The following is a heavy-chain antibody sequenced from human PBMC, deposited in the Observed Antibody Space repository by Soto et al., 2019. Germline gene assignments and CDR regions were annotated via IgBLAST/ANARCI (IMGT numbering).Heavy chain of an antibody. CDR3: ARGGDRRGNYHYYYMAV. V-gene: IGHV3-21*01. Sequence: GGSLRLSCAASGFTFSSYSMNWVRQAPGKGLEWVSSISSSSSYIYYADSVKGRFTISRDNAKNSLYLQMNSLRAEDTAVYYCARGGDRRGNYHYYYMAVWGKGTTVTVSS. D-gene: IGHD2-21*02. CDR2: ISSSSSYI. J-gene: IGHJ6*03. CDR1: GFTFSSYS.